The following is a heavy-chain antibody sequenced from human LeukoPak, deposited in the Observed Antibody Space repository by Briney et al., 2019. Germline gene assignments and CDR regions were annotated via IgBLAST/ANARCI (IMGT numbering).Heavy chain of an antibody. CDR3: ARPRGYSGYDYAFDI. J-gene: IGHJ3*02. Sequence: QPGGSLRLSCAASGFTFSSYGMSWVRQAPGKGLEWVSAISGSGGSTYYADSVKGRFTISRDNSKNTLYLQMNSLRPEDTAVYYCARPRGYSGYDYAFDIWGQGTMVTVSS. D-gene: IGHD5-12*01. CDR1: GFTFSSYG. CDR2: ISGSGGST. V-gene: IGHV3-23*01.